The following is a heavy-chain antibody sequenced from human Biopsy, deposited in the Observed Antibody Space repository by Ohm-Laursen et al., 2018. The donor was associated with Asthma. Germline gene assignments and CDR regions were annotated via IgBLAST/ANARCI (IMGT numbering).Heavy chain of an antibody. J-gene: IGHJ5*02. CDR2: IYYSGST. D-gene: IGHD4-17*01. Sequence: SQTLSLTCAVSGHSINSGGCCWNWIRQPTGKGLEWIRHIYYSGSTYYNPSLKSRVSLSLDTSKNQYSLSLTSVTGADTAVYYCARTTYGHDGFDPWGQGTLVTVSS. CDR1: GHSINSGGCC. CDR3: ARTTYGHDGFDP. V-gene: IGHV4-31*11.